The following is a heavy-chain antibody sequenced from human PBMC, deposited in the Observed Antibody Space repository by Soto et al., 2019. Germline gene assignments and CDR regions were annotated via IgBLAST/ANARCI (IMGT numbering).Heavy chain of an antibody. CDR2: IWYDGSNK. V-gene: IGHV3-33*01. CDR1: GFTFSSYG. CDR3: ARDGVAATLEPDYYGMDV. J-gene: IGHJ6*02. Sequence: QVQLVESGGGVVQPGRSLRLSCAASGFTFSSYGMHWVRQARGKGLEWVAVIWYDGSNKYYADSVKGRFTISRDNSKNTLYLQVNSLRAEDTAVYYCARDGVAATLEPDYYGMDVWGQGTTVTVSS. D-gene: IGHD2-15*01.